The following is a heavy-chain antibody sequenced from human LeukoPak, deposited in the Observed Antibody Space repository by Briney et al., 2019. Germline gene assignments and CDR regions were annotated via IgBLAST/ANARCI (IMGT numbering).Heavy chain of an antibody. V-gene: IGHV3-66*01. J-gene: IGHJ5*02. CDR2: IYSGGDT. CDR3: ARDPDA. Sequence: GGSLRLSCAASGFTVSNYYRSWVRQAPGKGLEWVSVIYSGGDTFHADSVKGRFTLSRDNSKNTLYLQMNSLRAEDTAVYYCARDPDAWGQGTLVTVSS. CDR1: GFTVSNYY.